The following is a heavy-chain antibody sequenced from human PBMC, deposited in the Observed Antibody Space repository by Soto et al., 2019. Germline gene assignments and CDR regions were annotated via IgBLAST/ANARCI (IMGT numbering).Heavy chain of an antibody. J-gene: IGHJ6*02. CDR2: IIPIFGTA. CDR1: GGTFSSYA. D-gene: IGHD3-10*01. Sequence: QVQLVQSGAEVKKPGSSVKVSCKASGGTFSSYAISWVRQAPGQGLEWMGGIIPIFGTANYAQKFQGRVTITADKSTSTAYMELSSRRSEDTAVYYCARETGSGNEYYYYGMDVWGQGTTVTVSS. CDR3: ARETGSGNEYYYYGMDV. V-gene: IGHV1-69*06.